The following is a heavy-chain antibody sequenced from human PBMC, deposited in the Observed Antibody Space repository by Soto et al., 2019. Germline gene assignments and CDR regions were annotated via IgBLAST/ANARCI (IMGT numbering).Heavy chain of an antibody. D-gene: IGHD3-22*01. CDR2: IHYSGST. V-gene: IGHV4-39*01. CDR3: AAHDSGGYYAEY. CDR1: GDSVTISDYY. J-gene: IGHJ4*02. Sequence: QLQLQESGPGLVKPSETLSLTCTVSGDSVTISDYYWGWIRQPPGKGLEWIGSIHYSGSTYYNPSLTSRVTISGDTSKKQFSLRLTSVTAADAAVYYCAAHDSGGYYAEYWGQGTLVTVS.